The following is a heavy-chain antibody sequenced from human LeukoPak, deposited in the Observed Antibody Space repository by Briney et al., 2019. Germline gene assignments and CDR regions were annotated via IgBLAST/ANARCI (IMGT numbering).Heavy chain of an antibody. Sequence: ASVKVSCKASGFTVTGYYMHWVRQAPGQGLEWIGWINRNSGATNYAQKFQGRVTMTRDTSISTVYMELSRLRSDDTAVYYCTRGGSEGSGYSYGSHDYWGQGTLVTVSS. J-gene: IGHJ4*02. CDR3: TRGGSEGSGYSYGSHDY. CDR1: GFTVTGYY. CDR2: INRNSGAT. D-gene: IGHD5-18*01. V-gene: IGHV1-2*02.